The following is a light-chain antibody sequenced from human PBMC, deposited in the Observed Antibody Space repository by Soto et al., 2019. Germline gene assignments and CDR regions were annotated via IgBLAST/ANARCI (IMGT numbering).Light chain of an antibody. CDR1: QSVSIH. CDR2: DTS. J-gene: IGKJ5*01. V-gene: IGKV3-15*01. Sequence: ETVMTQSPGTLSVSLGERATLSCRASQSVSIHLAWYQQKPGQAPRLLIYDTSTRATGIPARFSGSGSGTEFTLTISSLQSEDFAVYYCQQYNNWPLTFGQGTDWRL. CDR3: QQYNNWPLT.